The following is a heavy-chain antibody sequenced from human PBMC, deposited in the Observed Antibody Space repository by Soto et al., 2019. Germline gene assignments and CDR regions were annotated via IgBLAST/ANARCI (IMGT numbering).Heavy chain of an antibody. CDR3: AYRVNYNSYWDVGWFDP. CDR2: IYWDNDR. D-gene: IGHD3-10*01. Sequence: QITLKESGPTLLEPTQTLTLTCSFSGFSLTTSGVGVGWLRQAPGKALECLGIIYWDNDRRDNPALKSRLTIPKDTSSNQVVLTMTYMEPVDTAMYFCAYRVNYNSYWDVGWFDPWGQGTLVTVS. CDR1: GFSLTTSGVG. J-gene: IGHJ5*02. V-gene: IGHV2-5*02.